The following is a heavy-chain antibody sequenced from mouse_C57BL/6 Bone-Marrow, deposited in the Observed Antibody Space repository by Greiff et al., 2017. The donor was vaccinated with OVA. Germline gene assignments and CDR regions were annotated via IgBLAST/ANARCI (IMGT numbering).Heavy chain of an antibody. D-gene: IGHD1-1*02. V-gene: IGHV1-64*01. CDR1: GYTFTSYW. CDR3: ARLDYCLAY. CDR2: IHPNSGGT. J-gene: IGHJ3*01. Sequence: VQLQQPGAELVKPGASVKLSCKASGYTFTSYWMHWVKQRPGQGLEWIGMIHPNSGGTNYNEKFKSKATLTVDKSSSTAYMQLSSLTSEDSAVYYCARLDYCLAYWGQGTLVTVSA.